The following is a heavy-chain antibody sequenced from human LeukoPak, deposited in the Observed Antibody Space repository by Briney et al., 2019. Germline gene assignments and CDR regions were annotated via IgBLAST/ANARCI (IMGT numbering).Heavy chain of an antibody. D-gene: IGHD3-10*01. Sequence: PSETLSLTCTVSGGSISSGDYYWSWIRQPPGKGLEWIGYIYYSGSTYYNPSLKSRVTISVDTSKNQFSLKLSSVTAADTAVYYCARDGYYGSGSTNFDYWGQGTLVTVSS. J-gene: IGHJ4*02. CDR2: IYYSGST. V-gene: IGHV4-30-4*01. CDR3: ARDGYYGSGSTNFDY. CDR1: GGSISSGDYY.